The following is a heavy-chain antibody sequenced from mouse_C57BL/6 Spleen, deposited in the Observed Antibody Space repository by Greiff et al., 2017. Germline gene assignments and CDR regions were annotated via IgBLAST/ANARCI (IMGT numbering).Heavy chain of an antibody. D-gene: IGHD2-5*01. Sequence: QVQLQQSGAELVRPGTSVKVSCKASGYAFTNYLIEWVKQRPGQGLEWIGVINPGSGGTNYNEKFKGKATLTADKSSSTAYMQLSSLTSEDSAVYCCARSRSNYDYWGQGTTLTVSS. CDR2: INPGSGGT. V-gene: IGHV1-54*01. J-gene: IGHJ2*01. CDR3: ARSRSNYDY. CDR1: GYAFTNYL.